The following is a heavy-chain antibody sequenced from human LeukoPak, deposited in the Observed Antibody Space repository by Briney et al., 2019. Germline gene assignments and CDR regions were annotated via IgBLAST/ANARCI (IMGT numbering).Heavy chain of an antibody. CDR3: ARDPFGGWYLYGMDV. D-gene: IGHD6-19*01. CDR1: GYTFTGYY. J-gene: IGHJ6*02. Sequence: ASVRVSCKASGYTFTGYYMHWVRHAPGQGLEWMGWINPNSGGTNYAQKFQGRVTMTRDTSISTAYMELSRLRSDDTAVYYCARDPFGGWYLYGMDVWGQGTTVTVSS. CDR2: INPNSGGT. V-gene: IGHV1-2*02.